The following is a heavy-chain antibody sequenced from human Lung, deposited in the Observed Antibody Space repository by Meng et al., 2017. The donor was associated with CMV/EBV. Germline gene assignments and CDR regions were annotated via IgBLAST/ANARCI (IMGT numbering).Heavy chain of an antibody. J-gene: IGHJ4*02. CDR1: GYTFGSYG. CDR2: FVNYVDT. Sequence: QVPLLQSGPEVKRPGAAVRCSCKASGYTFGSYGICWVRQAPGQGLEWMGWFVNYVDTYPAPKFQGRVTMTTDTHTNTAFMELRSLTSDDTAVYYCASGTPGRSYCDYWGQGTLVTVSS. CDR3: ASGTPGRSYCDY. D-gene: IGHD2-15*01. V-gene: IGHV1-18*01.